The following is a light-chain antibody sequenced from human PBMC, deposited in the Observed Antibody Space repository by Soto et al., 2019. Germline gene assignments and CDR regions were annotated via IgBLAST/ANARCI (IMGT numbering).Light chain of an antibody. Sequence: DIQMTQSPSSLSASVGDRVTITCRASQSISRYLNWYQQKLGKAPKLLIYAASSLESGVPSRFSGSGSGTDFTLTISSLQPEDFATYYCQQSYSTLRFTFGPGTKVDIK. CDR2: AAS. J-gene: IGKJ3*01. CDR1: QSISRY. V-gene: IGKV1-39*01. CDR3: QQSYSTLRFT.